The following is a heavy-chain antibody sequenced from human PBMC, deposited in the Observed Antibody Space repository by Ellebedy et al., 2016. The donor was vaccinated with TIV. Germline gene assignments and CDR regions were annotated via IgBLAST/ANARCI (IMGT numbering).Heavy chain of an antibody. D-gene: IGHD6-13*01. Sequence: AASVKVSCNASGYTFTRYSFAWVRQAPGQGLEWKGWIHAHNGDTKYAKMPQGRVTMTTDTSTSTAYVELRSLRADDTAVYYCARGEWGQQQLLDYWGQGILVTVSS. CDR1: GYTFTRYS. V-gene: IGHV1-18*04. CDR3: ARGEWGQQQLLDY. CDR2: IHAHNGDT. J-gene: IGHJ4*02.